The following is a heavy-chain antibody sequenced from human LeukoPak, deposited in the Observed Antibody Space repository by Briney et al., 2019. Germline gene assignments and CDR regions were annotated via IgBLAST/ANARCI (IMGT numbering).Heavy chain of an antibody. Sequence: SETLSLTCTVSGGSISSYYWSWIRQPAGKGLEWIGRTYTSGSTNYNPSLKSRVTMSVDTSKNQFSLKLSSVTAADTAVYYCASPVCSGGSCYRDAFDIWGQGTMVTVSS. CDR2: TYTSGST. CDR3: ASPVCSGGSCYRDAFDI. D-gene: IGHD2-15*01. CDR1: GGSISSYY. J-gene: IGHJ3*02. V-gene: IGHV4-4*07.